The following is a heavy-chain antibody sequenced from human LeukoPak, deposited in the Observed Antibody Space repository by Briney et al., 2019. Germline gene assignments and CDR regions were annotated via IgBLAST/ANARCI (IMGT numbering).Heavy chain of an antibody. J-gene: IGHJ6*03. CDR2: IFPSGGEI. V-gene: IGHV3-23*01. D-gene: IGHD6-13*01. Sequence: GGSLRLSCAASGFTFSTFAMIWVRQPPGKGLEWVSSIFPSGGEIHYADSVKGRFTISRDNSKNTLYLQMNSLRAEDTAVYYCAKGDSSTPKGYYYMDVWGKGTTVTISS. CDR3: AKGDSSTPKGYYYMDV. CDR1: GFTFSTFA.